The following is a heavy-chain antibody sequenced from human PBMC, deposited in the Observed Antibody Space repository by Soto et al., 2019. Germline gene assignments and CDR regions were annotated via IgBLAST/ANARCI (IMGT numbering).Heavy chain of an antibody. J-gene: IGHJ4*02. V-gene: IGHV3-23*01. CDR1: GFTFSSYA. D-gene: IGHD6-19*01. CDR2: IRGSGGTT. CDR3: AKARYTDGWYLFDY. Sequence: EVRLWESGGGLVQPGGSLRLSCAASGFTFSSYAMSWLRQAPGKGLEWVSLIRGSGGTTKYADSVIGRFTISRDNSKNTLYLEMNSLRDEDTAVYYCAKARYTDGWYLFDYWGQGTLVSVSS.